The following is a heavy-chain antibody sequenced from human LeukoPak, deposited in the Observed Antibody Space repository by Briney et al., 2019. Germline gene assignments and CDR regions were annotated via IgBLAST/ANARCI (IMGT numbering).Heavy chain of an antibody. CDR2: INSDGSST. J-gene: IGHJ2*01. CDR1: GFTFSSYW. Sequence: GGSLRLSCAASGFTFSSYWMHWVRQAPGKGLVWASRINSDGSSTSYADSVKGRFIISRVNAKNTLYLQMNSLRAEDTAVYYCARGTVAGKFDLWGRGTLVTVSS. D-gene: IGHD6-19*01. CDR3: ARGTVAGKFDL. V-gene: IGHV3-74*01.